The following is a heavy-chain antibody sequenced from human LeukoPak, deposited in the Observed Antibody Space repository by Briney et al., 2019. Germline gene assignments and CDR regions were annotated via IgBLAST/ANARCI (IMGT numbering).Heavy chain of an antibody. V-gene: IGHV3-30*04. D-gene: IGHD2-2*01. CDR1: GFTFSSYA. J-gene: IGHJ3*02. CDR3: ASNVVVPAANAFDI. Sequence: GGSLRLSCAASGFTFSSYAMHWVRQAPGKGLEWVAVISYDGSNKYYADSVKGRFTISRDNSKNTLYLQMNSLRAEDTAVYYCASNVVVPAANAFDIWGQGTMVTVSS. CDR2: ISYDGSNK.